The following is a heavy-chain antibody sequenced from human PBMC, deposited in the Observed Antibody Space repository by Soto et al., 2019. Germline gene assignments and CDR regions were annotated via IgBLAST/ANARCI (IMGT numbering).Heavy chain of an antibody. Sequence: SETLSLTCTVSGGSISSGGYYWSWIRQHPGKGLEWIGYIYYSGSTYYNPSLKSRVTISVDTSKNQFSLKLSSVTAADTAVYYCARFTYYYDSSGYYPGTIDYGGQGTLVTVSS. J-gene: IGHJ4*02. CDR3: ARFTYYYDSSGYYPGTIDY. V-gene: IGHV4-31*03. CDR2: IYYSGST. D-gene: IGHD3-22*01. CDR1: GGSISSGGYY.